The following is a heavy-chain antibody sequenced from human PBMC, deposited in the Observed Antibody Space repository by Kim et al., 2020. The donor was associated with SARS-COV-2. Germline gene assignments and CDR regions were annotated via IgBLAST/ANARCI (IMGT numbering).Heavy chain of an antibody. V-gene: IGHV4-39*01. D-gene: IGHD5-12*01. Sequence: SETLSLTCTVSGGSISSSSYYWGWIRQPPGKGLEWIGSIYYSGSTYYNPSLKSRVTISVDTSKNQFSLKLSSVTAADTAVYYCARYVDIVATPSSYFDYWGQGTLVTVSS. J-gene: IGHJ4*02. CDR3: ARYVDIVATPSSYFDY. CDR2: IYYSGST. CDR1: GGSISSSSYY.